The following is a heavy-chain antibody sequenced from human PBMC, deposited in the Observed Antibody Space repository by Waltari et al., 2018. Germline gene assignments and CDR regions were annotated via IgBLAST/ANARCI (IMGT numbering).Heavy chain of an antibody. CDR2: IYPSDSEA. V-gene: IGHV5-51*01. J-gene: IGHJ2*01. Sequence: EVQVVQSGSEVKQPGESLKISCKGSGYSFTNYWIGWVRQMPGKGLEWMGSIYPSDSEASYSPSFQGQVTISADRSISTAYLQWSSLKASDTAMYYCARSGTSSSRYFDLWGRGALVTVSS. D-gene: IGHD6-6*01. CDR3: ARSGTSSSRYFDL. CDR1: GYSFTNYW.